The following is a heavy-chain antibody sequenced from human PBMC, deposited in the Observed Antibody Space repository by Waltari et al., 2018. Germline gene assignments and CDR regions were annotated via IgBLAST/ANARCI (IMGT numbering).Heavy chain of an antibody. CDR3: ARSSGWYSRYWFDP. CDR1: GGSFSGYY. D-gene: IGHD6-19*01. V-gene: IGHV4-34*12. CDR2: IIHSGST. Sequence: QVQLQQWGAGLLKPSETLSLTCAVYGGSFSGYYWSWIRQPPGKGLEWIGEIIHSGSTNYAPALKSRVTISVDTSKNQFSLKLSSVAAADTAVYYCARSSGWYSRYWFDPWCQGTLVTVSS. J-gene: IGHJ5*02.